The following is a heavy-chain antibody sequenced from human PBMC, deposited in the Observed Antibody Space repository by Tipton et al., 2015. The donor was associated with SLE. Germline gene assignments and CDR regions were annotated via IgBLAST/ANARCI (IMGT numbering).Heavy chain of an antibody. CDR3: ARDGASYDTGAFDI. D-gene: IGHD3-22*01. J-gene: IGHJ3*02. CDR1: GGSISSYY. CDR2: IYTSGST. Sequence: TLSLTCTVSGGSISSYYWSWIRQPPGKGLEWIGRIYTSGSTNYNPSLKSRVTISVDTSKNQFSLKLSSVTAADTAVYYCARDGASYDTGAFDIWGQGTMVTVSS. V-gene: IGHV4-4*08.